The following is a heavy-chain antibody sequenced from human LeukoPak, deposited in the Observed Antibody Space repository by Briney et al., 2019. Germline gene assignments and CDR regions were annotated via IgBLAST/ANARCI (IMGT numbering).Heavy chain of an antibody. CDR3: APSTIFGVVPYCDH. J-gene: IGHJ4*02. D-gene: IGHD3-3*01. V-gene: IGHV2-5*01. Sequence: SGPTLVKPTQTLTLTCTFSGFSLSTSGVGVGWIRQPPGKALEWLALISWNDDKRYSPSLKGRLTITKDTSKNQVVLTMTNMDPVDTAPYYCAPSTIFGVVPYCDHGGQGTLVTVS. CDR1: GFSLSTSGVG. CDR2: ISWNDDK.